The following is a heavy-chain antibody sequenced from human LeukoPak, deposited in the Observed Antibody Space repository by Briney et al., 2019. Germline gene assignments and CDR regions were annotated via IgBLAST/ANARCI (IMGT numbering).Heavy chain of an antibody. Sequence: VASVKVSCKASGGTFSSYAISWVRQAPGQGLEWMGGIIPIFGTANYAQKFQGRVTITADESTSTAYMELSSLRSEDTAVYYCARANQGGYASTFDYWGQGTLVTVSS. J-gene: IGHJ4*02. V-gene: IGHV1-69*13. CDR3: ARANQGGYASTFDY. CDR1: GGTFSSYA. D-gene: IGHD5-12*01. CDR2: IIPIFGTA.